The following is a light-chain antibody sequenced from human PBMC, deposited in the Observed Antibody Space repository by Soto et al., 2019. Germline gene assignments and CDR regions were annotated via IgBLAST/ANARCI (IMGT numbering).Light chain of an antibody. J-gene: IGKJ1*01. CDR2: GAS. CDR3: QQYGSSPGT. V-gene: IGKV3-20*01. Sequence: EIVWTQSPGTLSLSPGERDTLSGRASQSGTSRYLAWYQQKPGQSPRLLIFGASIRDTGITDRFGGSRSGTDFTLTISRLESEDVSLYSCQQYGSSPGTCGQGTKVEF. CDR1: QSGTSRY.